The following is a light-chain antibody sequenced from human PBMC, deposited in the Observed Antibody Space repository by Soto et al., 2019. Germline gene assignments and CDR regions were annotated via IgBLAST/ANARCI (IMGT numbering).Light chain of an antibody. V-gene: IGLV2-14*01. J-gene: IGLJ1*01. Sequence: LTQPASVSGSPGQSITISCTGTSSDVGGYNYVSWYQQHPGKVPKVMIYEVNNRPAGVSNRFSGSKSGNTASLTISGLQAEDEADYYCSSYTSSSIYVFGTGTKVTVL. CDR3: SSYTSSSIYV. CDR1: SSDVGGYNY. CDR2: EVN.